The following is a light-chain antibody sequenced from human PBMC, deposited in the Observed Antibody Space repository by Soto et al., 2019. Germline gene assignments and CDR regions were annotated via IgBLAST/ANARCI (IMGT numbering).Light chain of an antibody. CDR2: ATS. CDR3: QQYDTSARYI. CDR1: QDLNTRY. V-gene: IGKV3-20*01. Sequence: LVLTQSPGTLSLSPGERATLSCRASQDLNTRYSAWYQQKRGQPPSLLIFATSTRASGIPDRFSGSGSGRDFTLTISRLEPEDSAVYFCQQYDTSARYIFGQGTSLDIK. J-gene: IGKJ2*01.